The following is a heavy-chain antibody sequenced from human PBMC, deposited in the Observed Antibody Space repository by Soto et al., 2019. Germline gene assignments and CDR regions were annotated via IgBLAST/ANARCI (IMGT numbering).Heavy chain of an antibody. J-gene: IGHJ4*02. CDR2: IYDSERT. CDR3: ARQWDY. CDR1: GASIRGDY. Sequence: QVQLQESGPGLVKPSETLSLTCAVSGASIRGDYWSWIRQIPGRGLEWIGYIYDSERTNYNPSLRSRVTTSADTSRNPCSLKVRSGTAADTAVYYCARQWDYWGQGILVTVSS. V-gene: IGHV4-59*08.